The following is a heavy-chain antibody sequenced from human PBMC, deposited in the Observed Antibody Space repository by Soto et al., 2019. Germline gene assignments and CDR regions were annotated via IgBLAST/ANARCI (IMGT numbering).Heavy chain of an antibody. V-gene: IGHV4-31*03. Sequence: QVQLQDSGPGLVKPSQTLSLTCTVAGGSITSGGYYWSWIRHLPGKGLEWIGFIYNSETAYYNPSLKSRISISGDTSKNEFSLKLSSVTAADSAVYHCARGYYDTSAYYNGLSWFDPWGQGTLVTVSS. D-gene: IGHD3-22*01. CDR3: ARGYYDTSAYYNGLSWFDP. CDR1: GGSITSGGYY. J-gene: IGHJ5*02. CDR2: IYNSETA.